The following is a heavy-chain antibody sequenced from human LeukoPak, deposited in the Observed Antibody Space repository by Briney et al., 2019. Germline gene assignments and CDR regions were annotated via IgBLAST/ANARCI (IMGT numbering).Heavy chain of an antibody. CDR3: ASGYCGGACQLGGLDM. Sequence: SETLSLTCTVSGGSISSYYWSWLRQPPGKGLEYIGYSHYTGSTKYNPSLKSRVTISLDTSGNQFSLKLSSVTAADTAVYYCASGYCGGACQLGGLDMWGQGTMVTVSS. V-gene: IGHV4-59*01. CDR2: SHYTGST. J-gene: IGHJ3*02. CDR1: GGSISSYY. D-gene: IGHD2-21*02.